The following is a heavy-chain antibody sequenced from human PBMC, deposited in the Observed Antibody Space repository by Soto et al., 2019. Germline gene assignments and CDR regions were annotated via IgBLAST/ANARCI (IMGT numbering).Heavy chain of an antibody. Sequence: GESLKISCAASGFTFSSYSMNWVRQAPGKGLEWVSSISSSSSYIYYADSVKGRFTISRDNAKNSLYLQMNSLRAEDTAVYYCARADEGLLDYWGQGTLVTVSS. CDR1: GFTFSSYS. CDR2: ISSSSSYI. J-gene: IGHJ4*02. D-gene: IGHD5-18*01. CDR3: ARADEGLLDY. V-gene: IGHV3-21*01.